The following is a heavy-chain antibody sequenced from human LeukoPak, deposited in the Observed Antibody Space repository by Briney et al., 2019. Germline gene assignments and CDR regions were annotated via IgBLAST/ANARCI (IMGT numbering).Heavy chain of an antibody. Sequence: GGSLRLSCVASEFTFRAYAMSWVRQTPKKGLEWVSSLSPTGHTTYYPDSVKGRFTISRDNSKNTLFLQMNSLRAEDTAVYYCAKLGDEDGGTYYRFPFDIWGQGTMVTVSS. D-gene: IGHD1-26*01. CDR3: AKLGDEDGGTYYRFPFDI. CDR1: EFTFRAYA. V-gene: IGHV3-23*01. CDR2: LSPTGHTT. J-gene: IGHJ3*02.